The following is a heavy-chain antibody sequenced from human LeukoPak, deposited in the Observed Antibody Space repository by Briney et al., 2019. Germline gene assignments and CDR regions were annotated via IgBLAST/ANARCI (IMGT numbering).Heavy chain of an antibody. CDR1: GFTFDDYA. J-gene: IGHJ4*02. CDR2: ISWNSGSI. V-gene: IGHV3-9*01. CDR3: AKDSYGSGSQYYFDY. D-gene: IGHD3-10*01. Sequence: GGSLRLSCAASGFTFDDYAMHWVRQAPGKGLEWVSGISWNSGSIGYADSVKGRFTISRDNAKNSLYLQMNSLRAEDTALYYCAKDSYGSGSQYYFDYWGQGTLVTVSA.